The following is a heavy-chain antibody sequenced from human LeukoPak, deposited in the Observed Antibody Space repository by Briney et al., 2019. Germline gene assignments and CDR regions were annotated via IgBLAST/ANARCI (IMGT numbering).Heavy chain of an antibody. CDR1: GGSISSYY. CDR2: IYYSGST. J-gene: IGHJ4*02. D-gene: IGHD3-3*01. V-gene: IGHV4-59*06. Sequence: SETLSLTCTVSGGSISSYYWSWIRQPPGKGLEWIGYIYYSGSTYYNPSLKSRVTISVDTSKNQFSLKLSSVTAADTAVYYCARVDGHGVLEWLSVDYWGQGTLVTVSS. CDR3: ARVDGHGVLEWLSVDY.